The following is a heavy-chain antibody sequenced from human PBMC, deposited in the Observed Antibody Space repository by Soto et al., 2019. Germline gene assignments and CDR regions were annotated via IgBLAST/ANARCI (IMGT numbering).Heavy chain of an antibody. D-gene: IGHD2-2*02. CDR3: AKDRVVPAAIGWLGYFDY. Sequence: GGSLRLSCAASGFTFSSYAMSWVRQAPGKGLEWVSAISGSGGSTYYADSVKGRFTISRDNSKNTLYLQMNSLRAEDTAVYYCAKDRVVPAAIGWLGYFDYWGQGILVTVYS. V-gene: IGHV3-23*01. CDR2: ISGSGGST. J-gene: IGHJ4*02. CDR1: GFTFSSYA.